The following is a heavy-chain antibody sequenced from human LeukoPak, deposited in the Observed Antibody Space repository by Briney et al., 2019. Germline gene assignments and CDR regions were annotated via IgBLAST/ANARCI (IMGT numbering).Heavy chain of an antibody. Sequence: GASVKVSCKASGYTFTSYYMHWVRQAPGQGLEWMGWINPNSGGTNYAQKFQGRVTMTRDTSISTAYMELSRLRSDDTAVYYCARDTYCGGDCYYMDVWGKGTTVTVSS. CDR2: INPNSGGT. J-gene: IGHJ6*03. V-gene: IGHV1-2*02. D-gene: IGHD2-21*01. CDR3: ARDTYCGGDCYYMDV. CDR1: GYTFTSYY.